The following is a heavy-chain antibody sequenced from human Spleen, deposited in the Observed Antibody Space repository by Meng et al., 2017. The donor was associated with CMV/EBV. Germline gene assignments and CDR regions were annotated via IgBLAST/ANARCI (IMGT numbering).Heavy chain of an antibody. V-gene: IGHV3-30*02. Sequence: GGSLRLSCAASGFSFSSHGMHWVRQAPGKGLEWVAVIQYDGNTKYFADSVKGRFTISRDNSKNTLYLEMNSLSAEDTAVYYCAKDLLTGINYYYGMDVWGQGTTVTVSS. CDR3: AKDLLTGINYYYGMDV. CDR1: GFSFSSHG. J-gene: IGHJ6*02. CDR2: IQYDGNTK. D-gene: IGHD1-20*01.